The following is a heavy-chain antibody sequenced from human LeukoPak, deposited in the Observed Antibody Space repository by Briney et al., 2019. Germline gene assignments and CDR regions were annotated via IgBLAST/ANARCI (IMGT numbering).Heavy chain of an antibody. V-gene: IGHV3-7*01. CDR2: IKQDGSEK. J-gene: IGHJ4*02. D-gene: IGHD3-3*01. Sequence: GGSLRLSCAASGFTFSSYWMSWVRQAPGKGLEWVANIKQDGSEKYYVDSVKGRFTISRDNAKYSLYLQMNSLRAEDTAVYYCARGPTYYDFWSGYYHFDYWGQGTLVTVSS. CDR1: GFTFSSYW. CDR3: ARGPTYYDFWSGYYHFDY.